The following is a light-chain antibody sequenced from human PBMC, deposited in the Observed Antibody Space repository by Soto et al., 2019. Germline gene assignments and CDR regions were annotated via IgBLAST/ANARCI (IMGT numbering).Light chain of an antibody. J-gene: IGKJ1*01. Sequence: EIVLTQSPGTLSLSPGERATLSCRASQSVNNNFLAWYQQKPGQAPRLLIYGASSRATGIPDRFSGRGSGTDFTLTISGLEPGDFAMYYCQQYDSLPRTFGQGTKVEVK. CDR1: QSVNNNF. CDR3: QQYDSLPRT. V-gene: IGKV3-20*01. CDR2: GAS.